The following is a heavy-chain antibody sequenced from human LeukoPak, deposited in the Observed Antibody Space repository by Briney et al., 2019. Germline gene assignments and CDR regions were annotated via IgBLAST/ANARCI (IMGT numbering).Heavy chain of an antibody. V-gene: IGHV3-30*03. CDR3: ARAARRYYYDSSGYYPVDY. Sequence: GRFLRLSCAGSGFTFSDYGIHWVRQAPGKGLEWVAVISYDGSKKYYADSVKGRFAISRDNSKNTLYLQMNSLRAEDTAVYYCARAARRYYYDSSGYYPVDYWGQGTLVTVSS. D-gene: IGHD3-22*01. CDR1: GFTFSDYG. CDR2: ISYDGSKK. J-gene: IGHJ4*02.